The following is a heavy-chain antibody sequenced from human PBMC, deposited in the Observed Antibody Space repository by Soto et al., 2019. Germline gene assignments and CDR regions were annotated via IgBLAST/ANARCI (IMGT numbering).Heavy chain of an antibody. CDR3: ARVSVVVVAAEHYYYGMDV. V-gene: IGHV1-69*01. CDR1: GGTFSSYA. D-gene: IGHD2-15*01. CDR2: IIPIFGTA. J-gene: IGHJ6*02. Sequence: QVQLVQSGAEVKKPGSSVKVSCKASGGTFSSYAISWVRQAPGQGLEWMGGIIPIFGTANYAQKFQGRVTITADESTSTAYVELSSLRSEDTAVYYCARVSVVVVAAEHYYYGMDVWGQGTTVTVSS.